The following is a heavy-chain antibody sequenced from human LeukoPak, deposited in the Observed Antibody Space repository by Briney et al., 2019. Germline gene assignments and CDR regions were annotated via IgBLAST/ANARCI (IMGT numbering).Heavy chain of an antibody. Sequence: ASVKVSCKASGYTFTGYYMHWVRQAPGQGLEWMGWINPNSGGTNYAQKFQGWVTMTRDTSISTAYMELSRLRSDDTAVYYCARDRTLVRDYYYGMDVWGQGTTVTVSS. J-gene: IGHJ6*02. CDR2: INPNSGGT. CDR1: GYTFTGYY. CDR3: ARDRTLVRDYYYGMDV. V-gene: IGHV1-2*04. D-gene: IGHD6-13*01.